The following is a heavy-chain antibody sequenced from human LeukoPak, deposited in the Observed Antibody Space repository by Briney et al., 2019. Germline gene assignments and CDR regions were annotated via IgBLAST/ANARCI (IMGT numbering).Heavy chain of an antibody. Sequence: QPGGSLRLSCITSGFTFSSYEMNWVRQAPGKGLEWVSYITSVGGTKYYADSVKGRFTISRDNAKNSLYLQMNSLRAEDTAVYYCARDMVRIYGLDVWGQGTTVTVSS. J-gene: IGHJ6*02. CDR3: ARDMVRIYGLDV. D-gene: IGHD3-10*01. CDR2: ITSVGGTK. CDR1: GFTFSSYE. V-gene: IGHV3-48*03.